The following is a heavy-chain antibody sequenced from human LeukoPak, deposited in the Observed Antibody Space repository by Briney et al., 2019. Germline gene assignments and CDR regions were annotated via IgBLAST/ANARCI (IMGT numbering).Heavy chain of an antibody. Sequence: GESLKISCKGSGYSFTSYWIGWVRQMPGKGLEWMGIIYPGDSDTRYSPSFQGQVTISADKSISTAYLQWSSLKASDTAMYYCARHIGREDYDILTGYPYYYYYMDVWGKGTTVTISS. V-gene: IGHV5-51*01. CDR3: ARHIGREDYDILTGYPYYYYYMDV. CDR1: GYSFTSYW. J-gene: IGHJ6*03. D-gene: IGHD3-9*01. CDR2: IYPGDSDT.